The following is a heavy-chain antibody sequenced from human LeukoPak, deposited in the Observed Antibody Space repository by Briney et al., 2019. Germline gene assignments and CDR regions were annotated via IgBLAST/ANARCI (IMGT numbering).Heavy chain of an antibody. J-gene: IGHJ3*02. D-gene: IGHD6-6*01. Sequence: SETLSLTCAVYGGSFSGYYWSWIRQPPGKGLEWIGEINHSGSTNYNPSFKSRVTISVDTSKNQFSLKLSSVTAADTAVYYCARETAARDAFDIWGQGTMVTVSS. CDR1: GGSFSGYY. V-gene: IGHV4-34*01. CDR3: ARETAARDAFDI. CDR2: INHSGST.